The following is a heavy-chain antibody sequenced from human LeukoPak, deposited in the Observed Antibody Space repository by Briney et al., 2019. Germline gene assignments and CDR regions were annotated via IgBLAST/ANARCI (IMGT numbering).Heavy chain of an antibody. J-gene: IGHJ4*02. Sequence: GGSLRLSCAASGFTFSSYSMTWVRQAPGKGLEWVSYISSSSSTIYYADSVKGRFTISRDNAKNSLYLQMNSLRAEDTAVYYCARGRVITMVRGVLVYWGQGTLVTVSS. V-gene: IGHV3-48*01. CDR2: ISSSSSTI. CDR1: GFTFSSYS. D-gene: IGHD3-10*01. CDR3: ARGRVITMVRGVLVY.